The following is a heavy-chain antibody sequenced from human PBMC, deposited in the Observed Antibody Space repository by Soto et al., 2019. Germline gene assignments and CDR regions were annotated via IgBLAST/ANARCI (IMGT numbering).Heavy chain of an antibody. CDR2: VNPSGVKI. D-gene: IGHD6-13*01. V-gene: IGHV1-46*01. CDR3: ATMPLSKYQQLTARDEAPVHV. CDR1: GYTFTSHH. J-gene: IGHJ6*02. Sequence: QVQLVQSGAEVKKPGASVKVSCKASGYTFTSHHIHWVRQAPGQGLEWMGIVNPSGVKIIYAQKFQCRVTVTRDTSTSTVNMELSRLTSDDTAVYYCATMPLSKYQQLTARDEAPVHVWGQGTTVIVSS.